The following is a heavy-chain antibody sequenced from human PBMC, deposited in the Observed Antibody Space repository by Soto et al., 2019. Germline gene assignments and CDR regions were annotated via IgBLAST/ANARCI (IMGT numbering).Heavy chain of an antibody. J-gene: IGHJ5*02. CDR3: ARYDGSSAYSYARPLGKSDP. CDR1: GFSLSNARIG. D-gene: IGHD5-18*01. Sequence: QVTVKESGPVMVKPTETITLTCTVSGFSLSNARIGVSWLRKPPGKALERLAHIFSNDEKSHSTSLKSRLNISTDTAKSQVVLTMANMNPVDTAPYYCARYDGSSAYSYARPLGKSDPRGQGTVVPATS. CDR2: IFSNDEK. V-gene: IGHV2-26*01.